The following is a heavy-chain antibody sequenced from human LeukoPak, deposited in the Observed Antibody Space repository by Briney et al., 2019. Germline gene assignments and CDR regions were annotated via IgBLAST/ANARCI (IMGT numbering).Heavy chain of an antibody. Sequence: GGSPRLSCAASGFTFSSYAMHWVRQAPGKGLEWVAVISYDGSNKYYADSVKGRFTIPRDNSKNTLYLQMNSLRAEDTAAYYWARPQARVGGVFDYWGRGTLVTVSP. CDR1: GFTFSSYA. V-gene: IGHV3-30*04. CDR2: ISYDGSNK. D-gene: IGHD3-16*01. J-gene: IGHJ4*02. CDR3: ARPQARVGGVFDY.